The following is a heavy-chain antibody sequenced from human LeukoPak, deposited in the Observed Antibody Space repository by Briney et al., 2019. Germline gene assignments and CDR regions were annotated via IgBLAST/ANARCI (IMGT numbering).Heavy chain of an antibody. V-gene: IGHV3-23*01. CDR2: ISGSGGST. CDR1: GFTFSSYA. J-gene: IGHJ4*02. CDR3: ATPWNGDYVGFDY. D-gene: IGHD4-17*01. Sequence: GGSLRLSCAASGFTFSSYAMSWFRQAPGKGLEWVSAISGSGGSTYYADSVKGRFTISRDNSKNTLYLQMNSLRAEDTAVYYCATPWNGDYVGFDYWGQGTLVTVSS.